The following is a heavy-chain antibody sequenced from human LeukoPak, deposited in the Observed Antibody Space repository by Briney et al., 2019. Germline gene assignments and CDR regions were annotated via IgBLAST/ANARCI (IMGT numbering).Heavy chain of an antibody. CDR3: AKDPSGYYDSSGYPSGPS. CDR1: GYTFTSYD. J-gene: IGHJ5*02. CDR2: MNPNSGNT. Sequence: ASVKVSCKASGYTFTSYDISWVRQATGQGLEWMGWMNPNSGNTGYAQKFQGRVTMTRNTSISTAYMELSSLRSEDAAVYYCAKDPSGYYDSSGYPSGPSWGQGTLVTVSS. D-gene: IGHD3-22*01. V-gene: IGHV1-8*01.